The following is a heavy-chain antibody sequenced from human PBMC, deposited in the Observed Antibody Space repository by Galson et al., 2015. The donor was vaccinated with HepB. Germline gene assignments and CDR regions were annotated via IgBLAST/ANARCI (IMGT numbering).Heavy chain of an antibody. V-gene: IGHV1-2*02. J-gene: IGHJ4*02. CDR3: ARKAAGIAVAGPVVY. CDR1: GYTFTGYY. D-gene: IGHD6-19*01. Sequence: SVKVSCKASGYTFTGYYMHWVRQAPGQGLEWMGWINPNSGGTNYAQKFQGRVTMTRDTSISTAYMELSRLRSDDTAVYYCARKAAGIAVAGPVVYWGQGTLVTVSS. CDR2: INPNSGGT.